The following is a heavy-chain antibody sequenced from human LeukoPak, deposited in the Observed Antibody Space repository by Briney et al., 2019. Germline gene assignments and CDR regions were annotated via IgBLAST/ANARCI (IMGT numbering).Heavy chain of an antibody. D-gene: IGHD3-10*01. V-gene: IGHV4-34*01. CDR1: GGSFSGYY. J-gene: IGHJ3*02. CDR2: INHSGST. Sequence: SETLSLTCAVYGGSFSGYYWSWIRQPPGKGLEWIGEINHSGSTYYNPSLKSRVTISVDTSKNQFSLRLSSVTAADPAVYYCAREFWNYRSGNLQAFDIWGQGTMVTVSS. CDR3: AREFWNYRSGNLQAFDI.